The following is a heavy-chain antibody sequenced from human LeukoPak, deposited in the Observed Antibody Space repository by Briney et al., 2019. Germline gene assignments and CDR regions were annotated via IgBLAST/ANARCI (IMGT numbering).Heavy chain of an antibody. D-gene: IGHD3-22*01. CDR2: IKSDGST. CDR1: GFTFSSYW. Sequence: GGSLRLSCAASGFTFSSYWMHWVRQAPGKGLVWVSRIKSDGSTNYADSVKGRFTVSRDNTKNTVSLQMNSLRAEDTGVYYCARAPSEIGGYYPEYFRHWGQGTLVTVSS. J-gene: IGHJ1*01. V-gene: IGHV3-74*01. CDR3: ARAPSEIGGYYPEYFRH.